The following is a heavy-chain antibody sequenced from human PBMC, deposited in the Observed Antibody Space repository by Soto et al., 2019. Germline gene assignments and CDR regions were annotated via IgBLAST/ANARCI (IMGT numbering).Heavy chain of an antibody. CDR3: VRAGIDV. V-gene: IGHV3-7*01. CDR1: GFIFSAYW. CDR2: INPDGSEK. J-gene: IGHJ2*01. Sequence: EVQLVESGGGLVQPGGSLRLSCAASGFIFSAYWMTWVRQAPGKGLEWVANINPDGSEKYYVDSVKGRFTISRDNVKNSLFLQVNNLRAEDTALYYCVRAGIDVWGRGTLVTVSS.